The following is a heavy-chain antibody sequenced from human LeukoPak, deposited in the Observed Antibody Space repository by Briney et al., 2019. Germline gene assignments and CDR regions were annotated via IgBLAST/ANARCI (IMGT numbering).Heavy chain of an antibody. Sequence: GGSLRLSCAASGLTFSSYAMSWVRQAPGKGLEWVSAISGSGGSTYYADSVKGRFTISRDNSKNTLYLQMNSLRAEDTAVYYCARDPSIVGATTDLPGYWGQGTLVTVSS. J-gene: IGHJ4*02. V-gene: IGHV3-23*01. CDR1: GLTFSSYA. CDR2: ISGSGGST. CDR3: ARDPSIVGATTDLPGY. D-gene: IGHD1-26*01.